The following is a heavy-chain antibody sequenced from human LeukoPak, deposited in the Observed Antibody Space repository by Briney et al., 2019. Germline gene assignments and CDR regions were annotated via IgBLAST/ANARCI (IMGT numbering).Heavy chain of an antibody. CDR2: IYYSVST. Sequence: SPSLSLALTVAGGSVSSYYWSWIRQPPGRGLGWSGYIYYSVSTNNNTPLKSGVTISEETPKNHCSLKLSSVTPSGTSAYNTERQRYGYNSFDYWGQGTLVTVAS. J-gene: IGHJ4*02. D-gene: IGHD5-24*01. CDR3: ERQRYGYNSFDY. CDR1: GGSVSSYY. V-gene: IGHV4-59*02.